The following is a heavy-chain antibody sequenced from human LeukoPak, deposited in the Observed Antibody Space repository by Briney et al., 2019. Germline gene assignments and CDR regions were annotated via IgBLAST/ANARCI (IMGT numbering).Heavy chain of an antibody. CDR2: IYSGGTT. D-gene: IGHD3-9*01. J-gene: IGHJ3*02. CDR1: GFTVSSNY. Sequence: GGSLRLSCAASGFTVSSNYMSWVRQAPGKGLEWVSVIYSGGTTYYADSVKGRFTISRDNSKNTLYVQMNSLRAEDTAVYYCARDLETDMSDTFDIWGQGTMVTVSS. V-gene: IGHV3-66*01. CDR3: ARDLETDMSDTFDI.